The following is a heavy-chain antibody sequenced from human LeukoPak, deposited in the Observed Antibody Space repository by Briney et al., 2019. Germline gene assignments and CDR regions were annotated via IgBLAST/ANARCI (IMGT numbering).Heavy chain of an antibody. D-gene: IGHD3-10*01. J-gene: IGHJ5*02. V-gene: IGHV4-34*01. CDR1: GGSFSGYY. CDR2: ISHSGST. Sequence: SETLSLTCAVYGGSFSGYYWSWIRQPPGKGLEWIGEISHSGSTNYNPSRKSRVTISVDTSKNQFSLKLSSVTAAETAVYYCARVLYFLRFGDITKWFDPWCQGTLVTVSS. CDR3: ARVLYFLRFGDITKWFDP.